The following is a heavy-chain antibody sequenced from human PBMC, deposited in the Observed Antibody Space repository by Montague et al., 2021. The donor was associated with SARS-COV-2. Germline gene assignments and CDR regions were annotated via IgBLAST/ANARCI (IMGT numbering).Heavy chain of an antibody. CDR1: GFSLNTSGMC. D-gene: IGHD4-17*01. CDR3: SRSYGDYRDSYFDY. J-gene: IGHJ4*02. V-gene: IGHV2-70*01. Sequence: LALVKPTQTLTLTCTFSGFSLNTSGMCVSWIRQPPGKALEWLALXDWDEDQYYSTSLKTRLTISKDTSKNQVVLTMTNMDPIDTATYYCSRSYGDYRDSYFDYWGQGTLVTVSS. CDR2: XDWDEDQ.